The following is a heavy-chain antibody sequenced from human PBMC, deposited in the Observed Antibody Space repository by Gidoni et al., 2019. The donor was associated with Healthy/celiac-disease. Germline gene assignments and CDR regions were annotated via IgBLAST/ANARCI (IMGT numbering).Heavy chain of an antibody. D-gene: IGHD1-1*01. V-gene: IGHV3-23*01. CDR1: GFTFSSYA. CDR2: ISGSGGST. CDR3: ALQGGMDV. Sequence: EVQLLESVGALVQPGGSLRLPCAASGFTFSSYAMSWVRQAPGKGLEWVSAISGSGGSTYYADSVKVRFTISRDNSKNTLYLQMNSLRAEDTAVYYCALQGGMDVWGKGTTVTVSS. J-gene: IGHJ6*04.